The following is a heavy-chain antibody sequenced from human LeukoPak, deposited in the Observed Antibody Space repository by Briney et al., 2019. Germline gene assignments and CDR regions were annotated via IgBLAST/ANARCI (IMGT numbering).Heavy chain of an antibody. J-gene: IGHJ5*02. D-gene: IGHD2-2*01. Sequence: ASVKVSCKASGYTFTSYAMNWVRQAPGQGLEWMGWINTNTGNPTYAQGFTGRFVFSLDTSVSTAYLQISSLKAENTAVYYYAREAGRYCSSTSCYSTTWFDPWGQGTLVTVSS. CDR3: AREAGRYCSSTSCYSTTWFDP. CDR1: GYTFTSYA. CDR2: INTNTGNP. V-gene: IGHV7-4-1*02.